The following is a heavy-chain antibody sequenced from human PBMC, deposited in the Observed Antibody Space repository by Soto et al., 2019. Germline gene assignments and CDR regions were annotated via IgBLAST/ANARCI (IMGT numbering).Heavy chain of an antibody. V-gene: IGHV3-15*07. D-gene: IGHD4-17*01. CDR2: IKTKREGGPA. Sequence: GGSLRLSCVGSGFTFSYAWMNWVRQAPGKGLEWVGRIKTKREGGPADYAVPVKGRFTISRDDSKNTLYLQTSSLQVEDTAVYYCTTTHGDDDDDAFDVWGPGTLVTVSS. CDR3: TTTHGDDDDDAFDV. CDR1: GFTFSYAW. J-gene: IGHJ3*01.